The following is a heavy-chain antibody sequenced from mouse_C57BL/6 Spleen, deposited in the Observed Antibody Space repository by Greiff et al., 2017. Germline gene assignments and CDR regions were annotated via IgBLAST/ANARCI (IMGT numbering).Heavy chain of an antibody. CDR1: GYSFTGYY. CDR2: LNPSTGGT. J-gene: IGHJ1*03. CDR3: AKLYYGSGYGYFDV. V-gene: IGHV1-42*01. Sequence: VQLQQSGPELVKPGASVKISCKASGYSFTGYYMNWVKQSPEKSLEWIGELNPSTGGTTYNQKFKAKATLTVDKSSSTAYMPLKSLTSAASAVYYCAKLYYGSGYGYFDVWGTGTTVTVSS. D-gene: IGHD1-1*01.